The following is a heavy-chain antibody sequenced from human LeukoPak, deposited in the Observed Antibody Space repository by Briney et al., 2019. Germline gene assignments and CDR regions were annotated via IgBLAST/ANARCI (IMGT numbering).Heavy chain of an antibody. Sequence: GGSLRLSCAASGFTFSSYAMHWVRQAPGKGLEWVAVISYDGSNKYYADSVKGRFTISRDNSKNTLYLQMNSLKPEDTAVYYCAKVRGSGTYYNVQGASNFWGQGTMVTVSS. CDR2: ISYDGSNK. CDR1: GFTFSSYA. J-gene: IGHJ3*01. V-gene: IGHV3-30*01. CDR3: AKVRGSGTYYNVQGASNF. D-gene: IGHD3-10*01.